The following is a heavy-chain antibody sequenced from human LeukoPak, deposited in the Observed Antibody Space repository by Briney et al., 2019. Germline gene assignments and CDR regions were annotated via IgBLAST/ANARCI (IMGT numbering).Heavy chain of an antibody. J-gene: IGHJ4*02. V-gene: IGHV3-53*01. CDR3: AREVGDY. D-gene: IGHD2-15*01. CDR2: IYSGGST. Sequence: EGSLRLSCAASGFTFSDYYMSWVRQAPGKGLEWVSVIYSGGSTYYADSVKGRFTISRDNSKNTLYLQMNSLRAEDTAVYYCAREVGDYWGQGTLVTVSS. CDR1: GFTFSDYY.